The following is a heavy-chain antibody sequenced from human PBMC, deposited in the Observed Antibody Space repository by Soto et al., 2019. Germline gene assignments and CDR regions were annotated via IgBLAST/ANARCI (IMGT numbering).Heavy chain of an antibody. V-gene: IGHV4-34*09. CDR2: INHSGST. CDR3: AMDYGDNAGY. CDR1: GGSFSGYY. D-gene: IGHD4-17*01. Sequence: SETLSLTCAVYGGSFSGYYWSWIRQPPGKGLEWIGEINHSGSTNYNPSLKSRVTISVDTSKNQFSLKLSSVTAADTAVYYCAMDYGDNAGYWGQGTLVTVSS. J-gene: IGHJ4*02.